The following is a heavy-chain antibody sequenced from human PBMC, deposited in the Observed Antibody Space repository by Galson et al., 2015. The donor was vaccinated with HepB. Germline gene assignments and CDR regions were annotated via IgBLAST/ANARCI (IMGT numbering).Heavy chain of an antibody. V-gene: IGHV3-74*01. Sequence: SLRLSCAASGFTFSTYWMHWVRQAPGKGLVWVSRINSDGSSTAYADSVKGRFTFSRDNAKSTLYVQMNSLRAEDTAVYYCVRGTTDPSGWYMKWDYWGQGTLVTVSS. CDR1: GFTFSTYW. CDR3: VRGTTDPSGWYMKWDY. J-gene: IGHJ4*02. CDR2: INSDGSST. D-gene: IGHD6-19*01.